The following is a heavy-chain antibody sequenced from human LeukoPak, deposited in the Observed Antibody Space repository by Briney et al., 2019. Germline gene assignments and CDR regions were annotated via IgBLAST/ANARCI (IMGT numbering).Heavy chain of an antibody. CDR3: AREGTVATPNAFDI. D-gene: IGHD5-12*01. CDR2: INTNTGNP. Sequence: GASVKVSCKASGYTFTSYAMNWVRQAPGQGLEWMGWINTNTGNPTYAQGFTGRFVFSLDTSVSTAYLQISSLKAEDTAVYYCAREGTVATPNAFDIWGQGTMVTVSS. J-gene: IGHJ3*02. CDR1: GYTFTSYA. V-gene: IGHV7-4-1*02.